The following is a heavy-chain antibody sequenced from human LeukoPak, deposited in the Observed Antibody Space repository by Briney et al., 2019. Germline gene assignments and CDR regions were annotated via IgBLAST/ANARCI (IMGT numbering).Heavy chain of an antibody. CDR2: INPNSGGT. CDR1: GYTFTGYY. D-gene: IGHD6-13*01. V-gene: IGHV1-2*02. Sequence: ASVKVSCKASGYTFTGYYMHWVRQAPGQGLEWMGWINPNSGGTNYAQKFQGRVTMTRDTSISTAYMELSRLRSDDTAVYYCARLYIAAAVGNYYYYMDVWGKGTTVTVSS. J-gene: IGHJ6*03. CDR3: ARLYIAAAVGNYYYYMDV.